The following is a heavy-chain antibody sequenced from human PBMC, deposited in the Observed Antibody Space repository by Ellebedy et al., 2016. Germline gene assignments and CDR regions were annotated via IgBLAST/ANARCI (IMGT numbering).Heavy chain of an antibody. CDR1: GIGFSDFF. D-gene: IGHD4-17*01. Sequence: GGSLRLXXAASGIGFSDFFMGWVRRAPGKGLEWVATISAGGETTYFADSVRGRFTVFRDNSKSTLYLHMNNLRADDTAVYYCRPGHYANLWGYGTLVTVSS. V-gene: IGHV3-23*01. J-gene: IGHJ5*02. CDR3: RPGHYANL. CDR2: ISAGGETT.